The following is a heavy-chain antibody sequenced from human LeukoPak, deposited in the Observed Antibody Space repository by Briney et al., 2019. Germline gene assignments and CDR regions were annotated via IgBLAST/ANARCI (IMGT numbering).Heavy chain of an antibody. CDR1: GFTFSSYG. Sequence: GGSLRPSCAASGFTFSSYGMHWVRQAPGKGLEWVAVISYDGSNKYYADSVKGRFTISRDNSKNTLYLQMNSLRAEDTAVYYCAKLWFGEYNNFDYWGQGTLVTVSS. J-gene: IGHJ4*02. CDR3: AKLWFGEYNNFDY. D-gene: IGHD3-10*01. V-gene: IGHV3-30*18. CDR2: ISYDGSNK.